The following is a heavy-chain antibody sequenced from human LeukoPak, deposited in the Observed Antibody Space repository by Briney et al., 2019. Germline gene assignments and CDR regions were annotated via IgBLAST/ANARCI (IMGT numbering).Heavy chain of an antibody. D-gene: IGHD3-3*01. Sequence: GGSLRLSCAASGFTFSSYAMSWVRQAPGKGLEWVSAISGSGGSTYYADSVKGRFTISRDNSKNTLYLQMNSLRAEDTAVYYCASPPVHFGVAHHDAFDIWGQGTMVTVSS. CDR2: ISGSGGST. CDR3: ASPPVHFGVAHHDAFDI. V-gene: IGHV3-23*01. CDR1: GFTFSSYA. J-gene: IGHJ3*02.